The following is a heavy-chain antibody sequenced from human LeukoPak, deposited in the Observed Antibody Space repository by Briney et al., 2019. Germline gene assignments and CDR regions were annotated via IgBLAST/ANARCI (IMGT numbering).Heavy chain of an antibody. D-gene: IGHD2-2*01. CDR3: AKVRGVYCSSPACYYYDA. J-gene: IGHJ4*02. V-gene: IGHV3-23*01. Sequence: PGGSLRLSCGASGFTSSSYAMSWVRQTPGRGLEWVAGVSPSGGRTIYADSAEGRFTISRDNSNDTVYLQLSSLRAEDSALYYCAKVRGVYCSSPACYYYDAWGQGTPVTVSS. CDR2: VSPSGGRT. CDR1: GFTSSSYA.